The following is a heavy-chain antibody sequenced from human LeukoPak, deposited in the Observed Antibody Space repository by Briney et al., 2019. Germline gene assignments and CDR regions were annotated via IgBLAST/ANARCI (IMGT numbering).Heavy chain of an antibody. CDR3: ARINYDYVWGSYRYWGGYFDY. D-gene: IGHD3-16*02. CDR1: GFTFSDYY. Sequence: PGGSLRLYCAASGFTFSDYYMSWIRQAPGKGLEWVSYISSSGSTIYYADSVKGRFTISRDNAKNSLYLQMNSLRAEDTAVYYCARINYDYVWGSYRYWGGYFDYWGQGTLVTVSS. CDR2: ISSSGSTI. J-gene: IGHJ4*02. V-gene: IGHV3-11*01.